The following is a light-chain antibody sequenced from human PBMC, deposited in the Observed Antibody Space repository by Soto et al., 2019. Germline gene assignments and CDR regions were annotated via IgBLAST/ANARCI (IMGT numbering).Light chain of an antibody. CDR3: SAFTGTTYV. V-gene: IGLV2-14*01. Sequence: VLTHPASGTGSSRQSLTISRNRSGSDVGGNKYVSWYQQYPGKAPKLMICDVSNRPSGVSNRFSGSKSGNTASLTISGLQAEDEADYYCSAFTGTTYVFGTGTKVTVL. CDR1: GSDVGGNKY. J-gene: IGLJ1*01. CDR2: DVS.